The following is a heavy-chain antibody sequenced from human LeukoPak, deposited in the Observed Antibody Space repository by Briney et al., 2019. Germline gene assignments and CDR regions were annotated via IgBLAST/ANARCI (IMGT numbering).Heavy chain of an antibody. J-gene: IGHJ2*01. D-gene: IGHD2-15*01. CDR2: IISSGTSI. Sequence: SLRLACLPFTFIFSCVSMSWDSQAPRTGIGWGSIIISSGTSIYYADSVKGRLTISRDNAKNSLYLQMNSLRDEDTAVYYCARGRLTCSGGSCYSWYFDLWGRGTLVTVSS. CDR1: TFIFSCVS. V-gene: IGHV3-48*02. CDR3: ARGRLTCSGGSCYSWYFDL.